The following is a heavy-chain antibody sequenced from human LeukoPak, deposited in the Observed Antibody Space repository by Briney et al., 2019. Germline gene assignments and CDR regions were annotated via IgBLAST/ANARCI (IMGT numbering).Heavy chain of an antibody. D-gene: IGHD3-22*01. J-gene: IGHJ4*02. Sequence: SETLSLTCAVYGGSFSGYYWSWIRQPPGKGLEWIGEINHSGSTNYNPSLKSRVTISVDTSKNQFSLKLSSVTAADTAVYYCARSFDSSGYRSDYWGQGTLVTVSS. V-gene: IGHV4-34*01. CDR3: ARSFDSSGYRSDY. CDR1: GGSFSGYY. CDR2: INHSGST.